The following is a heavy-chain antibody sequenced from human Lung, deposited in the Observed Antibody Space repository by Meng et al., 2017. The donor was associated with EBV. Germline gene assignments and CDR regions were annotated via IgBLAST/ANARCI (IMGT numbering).Heavy chain of an antibody. D-gene: IGHD2-2*01. J-gene: IGHJ4*02. CDR1: GFTLSGYW. V-gene: IGHV3-74*01. CDR2: ISSDGRTT. Sequence: EMTLVASGVNLVQPGVSMRLSCEASGFTLSGYWMHWVRQVPGKGLVWVSRISSDGRTTNYADSVKGRFTISRDNTKNTLYMQMNSLRADDTAADYCAGTRSTCCDSWGQGTLVTVSS. CDR3: AGTRSTCCDS.